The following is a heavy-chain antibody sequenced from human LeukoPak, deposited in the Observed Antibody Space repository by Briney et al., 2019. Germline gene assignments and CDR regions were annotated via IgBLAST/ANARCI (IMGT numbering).Heavy chain of an antibody. J-gene: IGHJ5*02. CDR2: IYYSGST. D-gene: IGHD6-19*01. CDR3: ARTIAVAGTDDWFDP. CDR1: RGSISSYH. V-gene: IGHV4-59*01. Sequence: SGTLSLTCTVSRGSISSYHWSWIRQPPGKGLEWIGYIYYSGSTNYNPSLKSRVAISLDTSKNQFSLKLSFVTAADTAVYYCARTIAVAGTDDWFDPWGQGTLVTVSS.